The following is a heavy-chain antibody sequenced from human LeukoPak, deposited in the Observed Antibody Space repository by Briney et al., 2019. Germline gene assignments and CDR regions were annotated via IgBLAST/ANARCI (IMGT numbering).Heavy chain of an antibody. Sequence: SETLSLTCAVYGGSFSGYYWSWIRQPPGKGLEWNGQINHSGSTNYNPSLKSRVTISVDTSKNQFSLKLSSVTAADTAVYYCARAHDFWSGYYFDPWRQRTLVTVSS. CDR2: INHSGST. CDR3: ARAHDFWSGYYFDP. D-gene: IGHD3-3*01. V-gene: IGHV4-34*01. CDR1: GGSFSGYY. J-gene: IGHJ5*02.